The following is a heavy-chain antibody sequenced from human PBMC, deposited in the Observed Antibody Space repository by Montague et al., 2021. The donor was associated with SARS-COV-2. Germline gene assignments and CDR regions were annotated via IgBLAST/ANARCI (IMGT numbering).Heavy chain of an antibody. J-gene: IGHJ1*01. CDR3: ARELTWNGELDL. CDR2: ISISDGNT. D-gene: IGHD3-3*01. V-gene: IGHV3-23*01. CDR1: GFTFSSYA. Sequence: SGAEVKKPGESLKISCAASGFTFSSYAMSWVRQAPGKGLEWVSTISISDGNTYYADSVKGRFTISRDKSKNTLYLQMNSLRAEDTAVYYCARELTWNGELDLWGQGALVTVSS.